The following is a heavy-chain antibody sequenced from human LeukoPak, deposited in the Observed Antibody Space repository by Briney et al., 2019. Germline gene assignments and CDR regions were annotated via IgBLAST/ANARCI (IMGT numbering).Heavy chain of an antibody. V-gene: IGHV4-4*07. CDR2: IYTSGST. J-gene: IGHJ4*02. D-gene: IGHD3-10*01. CDR3: ARAGKSGTMVLFDY. Sequence: SETLSLTCTVSGGSISSYYWSWIRLPAGKGLEWIGRIYTSGSTNYNPSLKSRVTVSVDTSKNQFSLKLSSVTAADTAVYYCARAGKSGTMVLFDYWGQGTLVTVSS. CDR1: GGSISSYY.